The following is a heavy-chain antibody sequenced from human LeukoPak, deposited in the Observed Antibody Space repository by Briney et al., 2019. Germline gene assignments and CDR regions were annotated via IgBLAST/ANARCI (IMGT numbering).Heavy chain of an antibody. CDR2: ISSSSSYI. CDR1: GFTFSSYS. J-gene: IGHJ4*02. Sequence: SGGSLRLSCAASGFTFSSYSMNWVRQAPWKGLEWVSSISSSSSYIYYADSVKGRFTISRDNAKNSLYLQMNSLRAEDTAVYYCARDGGWELPMYYFDYWGQGTLVTVSS. CDR3: ARDGGWELPMYYFDY. D-gene: IGHD1-26*01. V-gene: IGHV3-21*01.